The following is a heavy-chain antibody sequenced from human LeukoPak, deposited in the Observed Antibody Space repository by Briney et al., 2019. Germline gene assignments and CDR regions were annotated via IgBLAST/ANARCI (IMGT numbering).Heavy chain of an antibody. CDR1: GGSISSYY. V-gene: IGHV4-59*01. CDR3: ARGLMSSSWYFDY. J-gene: IGHJ4*02. CDR2: IYYTGNT. Sequence: NPSETLSLTCTVSGGSISSYYWSWIRQPPGKGLEWIGYIYYTGNTYSNPSLKSRVTISVDTSKNQFSLKLTSLTAADTAVYYCARGLMSSSWYFDYWGLGTLVTVSS. D-gene: IGHD6-13*01.